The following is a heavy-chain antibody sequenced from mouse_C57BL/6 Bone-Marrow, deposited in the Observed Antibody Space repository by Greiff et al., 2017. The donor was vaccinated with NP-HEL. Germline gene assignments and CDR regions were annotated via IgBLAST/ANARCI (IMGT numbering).Heavy chain of an antibody. D-gene: IGHD1-1*01. J-gene: IGHJ1*03. CDR1: GYAFSSSW. CDR3: ARSVTTVVATVWRYFDV. Sequence: QVQLKESGPELVKPGASVKISCKASGYAFSSSWMNWVKQRPGKGLEWIGRIYPGDGDTNYNGKFKGQATLTADKSSSTAYMQLSSLTSEDSAVYFCARSVTTVVATVWRYFDVWGTGTTVTVSS. CDR2: IYPGDGDT. V-gene: IGHV1-82*01.